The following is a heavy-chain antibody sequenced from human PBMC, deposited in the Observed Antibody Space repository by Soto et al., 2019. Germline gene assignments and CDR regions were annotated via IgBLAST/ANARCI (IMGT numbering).Heavy chain of an antibody. J-gene: IGHJ5*02. V-gene: IGHV4-61*01. Sequence: QVQLQESGPGLVKPSETLSLTCTVSGGYVSSGSDYWSWIRQPPGKGLEWIGYIYYRGSTNYNPSLKSRVTISVDTSKNQFSLKLSSVTAADRAVYYCARAGVGSSWYFVWFDPWGQGTLVTVSA. D-gene: IGHD6-13*01. CDR2: IYYRGST. CDR3: ARAGVGSSWYFVWFDP. CDR1: GGYVSSGSDY.